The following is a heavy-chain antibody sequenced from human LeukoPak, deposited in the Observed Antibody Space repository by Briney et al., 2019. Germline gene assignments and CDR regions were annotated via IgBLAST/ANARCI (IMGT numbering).Heavy chain of an antibody. V-gene: IGHV3-11*01. CDR3: ARWASSTMIVVVAPDWFDP. J-gene: IGHJ5*02. Sequence: GGSLRLSCAASGFTFSDYYMSWIRQAPGKGLEWVSYISSRGSTIYYADSVKGRFTISRDNAKNSLYLQMNSLRAEDTAVYYCARWASSTMIVVVAPDWFDPWGQGTLVTVSS. CDR2: ISSRGSTI. CDR1: GFTFSDYY. D-gene: IGHD3-22*01.